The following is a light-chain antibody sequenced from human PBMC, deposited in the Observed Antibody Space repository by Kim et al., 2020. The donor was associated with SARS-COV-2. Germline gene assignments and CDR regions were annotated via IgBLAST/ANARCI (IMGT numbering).Light chain of an antibody. CDR1: SSDVGGYNY. CDR2: DVT. J-gene: IGLJ1*01. Sequence: PGQSVTIACTGTSSDVGGYNYVSWYQQRPGKAPQLIIYDVTQRPSGVPDRFSGSKSGNTASLTISGLQAEDEADYYCCSYAGALDVFGTGTKVTVL. V-gene: IGLV2-11*01. CDR3: CSYAGALDV.